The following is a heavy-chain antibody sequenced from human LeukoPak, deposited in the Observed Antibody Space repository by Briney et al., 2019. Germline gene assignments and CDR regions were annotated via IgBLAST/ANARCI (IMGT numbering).Heavy chain of an antibody. D-gene: IGHD2-2*01. CDR3: ARANFLYCSSTTCLFDY. V-gene: IGHV1-2*02. J-gene: IGHJ4*02. CDR2: INPNDGDT. CDR1: GYTFTDYY. Sequence: ASVKVSCKAPGYTFTDYYMHWVRQAPGQGFEWMGWINPNDGDTNYAQKFQGRVTMTRDTSVSTAHMEVSRLRSDDTAVYYCARANFLYCSSTTCLFDYWGQGTLVTVSS.